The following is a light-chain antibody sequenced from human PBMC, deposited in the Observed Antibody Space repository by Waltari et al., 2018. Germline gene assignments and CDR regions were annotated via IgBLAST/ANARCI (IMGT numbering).Light chain of an antibody. CDR1: QSVSSN. CDR2: GAS. J-gene: IGKJ2*01. Sequence: EIVMTQSPGTLSVSPGERATLSCRASQSVSSNLAWYQQKPGQAPRLLIYGASTRATGIPARFSGSGSVTEFTLTISSLQSEDFAVYYCQQYYNWPPYTFGQGTRLEIK. CDR3: QQYYNWPPYT. V-gene: IGKV3-15*01.